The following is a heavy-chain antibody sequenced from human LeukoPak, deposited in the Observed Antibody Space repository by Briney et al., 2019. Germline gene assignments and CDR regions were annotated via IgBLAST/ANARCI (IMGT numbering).Heavy chain of an antibody. V-gene: IGHV3-15*01. J-gene: IGHJ4*02. Sequence: GGSLRLSCAASGFTFSNAWMSWVRQAPGKGLEWVGRIKSKTDGGTTDYATPVKGRFTISRDDSKNTLYLQMNSLKTEDTAVYYCTTTGDYGGNSDFDYWGQGTLVTVSS. CDR2: IKSKTDGGTT. CDR3: TTTGDYGGNSDFDY. CDR1: GFTFSNAW. D-gene: IGHD4-23*01.